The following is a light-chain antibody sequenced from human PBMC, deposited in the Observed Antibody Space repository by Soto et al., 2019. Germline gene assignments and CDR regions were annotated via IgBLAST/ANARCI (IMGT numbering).Light chain of an antibody. CDR3: QHSGT. V-gene: IGKV1-5*01. J-gene: IGKJ1*01. Sequence: DIQMTQSPSTLSASVGDRVTITCRASQSISNWLAWYQQKPGKAPKLLIHDASTLDRGVPSRFSGSGSGTEFTLYISSLKTDDFATYYCQHSGTFGQGTKVEIK. CDR2: DAS. CDR1: QSISNW.